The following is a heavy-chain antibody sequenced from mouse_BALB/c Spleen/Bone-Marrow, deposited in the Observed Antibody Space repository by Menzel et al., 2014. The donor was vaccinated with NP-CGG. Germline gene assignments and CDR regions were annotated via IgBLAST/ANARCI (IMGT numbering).Heavy chain of an antibody. CDR1: GYTFTECT. CDR2: INPNIGGT. V-gene: IGHV1-18*01. J-gene: IGHJ3*01. CDR3: ARGRFAY. Sequence: EVQLQQSGPELVKPGASVKISCKTSGYTFTECTIHWVKRSHGKSLEWIGNINPNIGGTTYNQKFKGKATLTVDMSSSTAYMDLRSLTSEDSAVYYCARGRFAYWGQGTLVTVSA.